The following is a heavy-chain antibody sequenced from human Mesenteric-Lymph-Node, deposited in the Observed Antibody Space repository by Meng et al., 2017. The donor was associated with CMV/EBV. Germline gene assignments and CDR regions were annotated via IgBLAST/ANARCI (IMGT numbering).Heavy chain of an antibody. J-gene: IGHJ4*02. Sequence: CAVYGGSFSGYYWSWIRQPPGKGLEWIGEINHSGSTNYNPSLKSRVTISVGTSNNQFSLKLSSVTAADTAVYYCASLRPEWGMLYYWGQGTLVTVSS. CDR1: GGSFSGYY. D-gene: IGHD3-16*01. CDR3: ASLRPEWGMLYY. V-gene: IGHV4-34*01. CDR2: INHSGST.